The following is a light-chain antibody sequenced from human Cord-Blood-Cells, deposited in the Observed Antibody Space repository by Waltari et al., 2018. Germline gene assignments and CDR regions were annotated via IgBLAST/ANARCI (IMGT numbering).Light chain of an antibody. Sequence: DIVMTQSPDSLAVSLGERATINCKSSQSVLYSSNNKNYLAWYQKKPGQPPRLLIYWASTRESGVPDRFSGSGSGTDFTLPISSLQAEDVAVYYCQQYYSTPPTFGGGTKVEIK. CDR1: QSVLYSSNNKNY. CDR3: QQYYSTPPT. CDR2: WAS. V-gene: IGKV4-1*01. J-gene: IGKJ4*01.